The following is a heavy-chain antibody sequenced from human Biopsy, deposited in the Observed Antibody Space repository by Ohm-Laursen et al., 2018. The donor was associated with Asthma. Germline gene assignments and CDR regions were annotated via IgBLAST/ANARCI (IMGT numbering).Heavy chain of an antibody. CDR1: GYTVTRYA. CDR3: ARMISYYHEMRAPFFDY. D-gene: IGHD3-22*01. J-gene: IGHJ4*02. CDR2: INTNTGNP. V-gene: IGHV7-4-1*02. Sequence: ASVKVSCKASGYTVTRYAINWVRQAPGQGLEWMGWINTNTGNPTYAQGFTGRFVFSLDTSVNTAHLQINSLKAEDTAVYYCARMISYYHEMRAPFFDYWGRGTLVTVSS.